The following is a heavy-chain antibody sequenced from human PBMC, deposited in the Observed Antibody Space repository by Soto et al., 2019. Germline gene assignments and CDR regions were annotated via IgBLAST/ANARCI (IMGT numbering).Heavy chain of an antibody. CDR3: ARHPERIAQIGWFDP. V-gene: IGHV3-48*01. Sequence: GGSLRLSCAASGFTFSSYSMNWVRQAPGKGLEWVSYISSSSSTIYYADSVKGRFTISRDNAKNTLYLQMNSLRAEDTAVYYCARHPERIAQIGWFDPWGQGTLVTVSS. CDR2: ISSSSSTI. J-gene: IGHJ5*02. D-gene: IGHD6-13*01. CDR1: GFTFSSYS.